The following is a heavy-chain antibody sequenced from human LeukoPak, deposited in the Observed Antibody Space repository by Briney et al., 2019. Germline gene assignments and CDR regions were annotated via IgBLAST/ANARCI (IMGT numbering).Heavy chain of an antibody. D-gene: IGHD2-15*01. J-gene: IGHJ3*02. CDR2: IYDSGST. Sequence: TLSLTCTVSGASIRSGDYYWSWIRQPPGKGLEWIVYIYDSGSTYYNPSLKSRITISVDTSENRFSLKLSSVTATDTAVYYCARDCSGGSCYGAFDIWGQGTMVTVSS. CDR3: ARDCSGGSCYGAFDI. CDR1: GASIRSGDYY. V-gene: IGHV4-30-4*01.